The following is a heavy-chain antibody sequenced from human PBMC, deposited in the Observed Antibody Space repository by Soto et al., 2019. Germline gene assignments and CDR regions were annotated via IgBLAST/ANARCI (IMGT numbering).Heavy chain of an antibody. Sequence: TSETLSLTCAVSGYSISSGYYCGWIRQPPGKGLEWIGSIYHSGNTYYNPSLKSRVTISVDTSKNHFSLKLSSVTAADTAVYYCASGVVVAATRSYYYYGMDVWGQGTTVTVSS. J-gene: IGHJ6*02. CDR3: ASGVVVAATRSYYYYGMDV. CDR1: GYSISSGYY. V-gene: IGHV4-38-2*01. D-gene: IGHD2-15*01. CDR2: IYHSGNT.